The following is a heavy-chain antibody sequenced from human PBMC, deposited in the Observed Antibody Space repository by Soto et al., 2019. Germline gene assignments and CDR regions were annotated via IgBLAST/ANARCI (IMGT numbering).Heavy chain of an antibody. J-gene: IGHJ4*02. CDR2: ISAYNGNT. Sequence: QVQLVQSEAEVKKPGASVKVSCKASGYTFTSYGISWVRQAPGQGLEWMGWISAYNGNTNYAQKLQGRVTMTTDTSTSTAYMELRSLRSDDTAVYYCARDASPQWLVSGWAYWGQGTLVTVSS. CDR1: GYTFTSYG. D-gene: IGHD6-19*01. CDR3: ARDASPQWLVSGWAY. V-gene: IGHV1-18*01.